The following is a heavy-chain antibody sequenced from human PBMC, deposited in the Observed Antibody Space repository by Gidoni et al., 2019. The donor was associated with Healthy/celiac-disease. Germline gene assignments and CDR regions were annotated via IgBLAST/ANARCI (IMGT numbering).Heavy chain of an antibody. CDR3: ARAERPEVVVIQLWLRTGGEPLDWFDP. CDR2: INPNSGGT. CDR1: GSTFTGYY. J-gene: IGHJ5*02. D-gene: IGHD5-18*01. V-gene: IGHV1-2*02. Sequence: QVQLVQSGAEVKKPGASVKVSCKASGSTFTGYYMPWVRQAPGQGLEWMGWINPNSGGTNYAQKLQGRVTMTRDTSISTAYMELSRLRSDDTAVYYCARAERPEVVVIQLWLRTGGEPLDWFDPWGQGTLVTVSS.